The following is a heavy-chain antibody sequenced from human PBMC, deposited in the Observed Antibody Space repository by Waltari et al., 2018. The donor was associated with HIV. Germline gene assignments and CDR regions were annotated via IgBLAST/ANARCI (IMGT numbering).Heavy chain of an antibody. CDR1: GFDLMHYS. CDR2: IRRGNNEK. V-gene: IGHV3-21*04. J-gene: IGHJ4*02. D-gene: IGHD3-16*01. Sequence: VESGGGVVKTGGSIRLTCEASGFDLMHYSMNWFRQSPMRGLEWVASIRRGNNEKHYLDSVRGRFAISRDISESSVYLQMESLKEDDTATYFCVRDDPGYGPIDYWGQGTLVTV. CDR3: VRDDPGYGPIDY.